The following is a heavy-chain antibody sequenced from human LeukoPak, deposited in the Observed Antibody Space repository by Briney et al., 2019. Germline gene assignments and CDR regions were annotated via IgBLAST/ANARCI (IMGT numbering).Heavy chain of an antibody. V-gene: IGHV4-39*01. J-gene: IGHJ4*02. D-gene: IGHD1-1*01. CDR1: GGSISSSPYY. CDR3: ARPTTGPATQGYDY. Sequence: SGTLSLTCTVSGGSISSSPYYWAWIRQPPGRGLEWIGSIYYRGNTYHNPSLKSRVTISVDTSKNEFSLNVISVTAADTAVYYCARPTTGPATQGYDYWGQGILVTVAS. CDR2: IYYRGNT.